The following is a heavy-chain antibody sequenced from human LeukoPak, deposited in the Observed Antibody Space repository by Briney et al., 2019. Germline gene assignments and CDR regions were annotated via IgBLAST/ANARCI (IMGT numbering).Heavy chain of an antibody. D-gene: IGHD1-26*01. Sequence: SETLSLTCAVYGGSFSGYYWSWIRQPPGKGLEWIGEINHSGSTNYNPSLKSRVTISVDTSKNQFSLKLSSVTAADTAVYYCARGRIESGCYDFDYWGQGTLVTVSS. V-gene: IGHV4-34*01. CDR3: ARGRIESGCYDFDY. CDR2: INHSGST. CDR1: GGSFSGYY. J-gene: IGHJ4*02.